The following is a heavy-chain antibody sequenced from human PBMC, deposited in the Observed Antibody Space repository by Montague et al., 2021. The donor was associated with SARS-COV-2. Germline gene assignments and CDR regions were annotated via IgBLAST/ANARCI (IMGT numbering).Heavy chain of an antibody. CDR2: IYSSGSS. CDR1: GGSISNYY. Sequence: SETLSLTCTVSGGSISNYYWSWIRQPAGKGLEWIGRIYSSGSSSYNPSLKSRISMSVDTSKNQFSLELSSVTAADTAIYYCARDYSHCSGGSCVFDYWGQGTLVTVSS. CDR3: ARDYSHCSGGSCVFDY. D-gene: IGHD2-15*01. J-gene: IGHJ4*02. V-gene: IGHV4-4*07.